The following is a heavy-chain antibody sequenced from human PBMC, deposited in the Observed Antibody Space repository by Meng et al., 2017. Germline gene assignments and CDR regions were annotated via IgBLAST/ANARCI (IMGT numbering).Heavy chain of an antibody. J-gene: IGHJ4*02. V-gene: IGHV1-8*01. Sequence: QVWQGQAGAEVKRPGASVTVPCKASGYTFTSYEFSWGRRAPGRELEWKGRMYPNSGNTDDTQKFQGRVTMTRNTSKRQDYMKLSCLRSEDTAVYYCARGPNGRDGFDYWGQGTLVTVSS. D-gene: IGHD1-26*01. CDR3: ARGPNGRDGFDY. CDR1: GYTFTSYE. CDR2: MYPNSGNT.